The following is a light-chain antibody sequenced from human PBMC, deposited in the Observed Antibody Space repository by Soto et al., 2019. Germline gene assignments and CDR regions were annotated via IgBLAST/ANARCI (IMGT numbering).Light chain of an antibody. CDR3: QQRSNWAPWT. CDR2: DAS. J-gene: IGKJ1*01. CDR1: QSVSSY. V-gene: IGKV3-11*01. Sequence: EIVLTQSPATLSLSPGERATLSCRASQSVSSYLAWYQQKPGQAPRLLIYDASNRPTGIPARFSGSGSGTGFTPTISSLEAEDVAVYYCQQRSNWAPWTFGQGTKVEIK.